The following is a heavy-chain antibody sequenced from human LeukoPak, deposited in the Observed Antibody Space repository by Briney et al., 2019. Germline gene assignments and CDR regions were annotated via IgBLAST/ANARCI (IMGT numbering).Heavy chain of an antibody. D-gene: IGHD3-10*01. CDR2: INPNSGGT. CDR3: ARVYYYGSGSGMDYYYYGMDV. CDR1: GYTFTGYY. V-gene: IGHV1-2*02. J-gene: IGHJ6*02. Sequence: ASVKVSCKASGYTFTGYYMHWVRQAPGQGLEWMGWINPNSGGTNYAQKFQGRVTMTRDTSISTAYMELSRLRSDDTAVYYCARVYYYGSGSGMDYYYYGMDVWGQGTTATVSS.